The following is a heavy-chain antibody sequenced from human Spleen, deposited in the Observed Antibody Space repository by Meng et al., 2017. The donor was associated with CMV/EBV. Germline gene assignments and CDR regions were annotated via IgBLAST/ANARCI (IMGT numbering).Heavy chain of an antibody. Sequence: TLYLTCAVSGGSFRSDDWSGVRQSPGKGLEWIGEIIESGGTVYNPSLESRVTMSIDKSNNQFSLRLTSVTAADTAVYFCARGKLNLSPWGQGTLVTVSS. V-gene: IGHV4-34*12. J-gene: IGHJ5*02. D-gene: IGHD3-9*01. CDR2: IIESGGT. CDR3: ARGKLNLSP. CDR1: GGSFRSDD.